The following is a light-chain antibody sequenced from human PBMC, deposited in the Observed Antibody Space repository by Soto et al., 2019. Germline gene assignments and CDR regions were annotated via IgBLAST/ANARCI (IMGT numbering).Light chain of an antibody. CDR3: QQSYSTPPT. CDR1: QSISSY. V-gene: IGKV1-39*01. Sequence: DIQMTQSPSSLSASVGDRVTITCRASQSISSYLNWYQQKPGKAPKRLIYAASSLQSGVPSRFSGSGSWTDFTLTISSLQPEDFATDYCQQSYSTPPTFGQGTKVEIK. J-gene: IGKJ1*01. CDR2: AAS.